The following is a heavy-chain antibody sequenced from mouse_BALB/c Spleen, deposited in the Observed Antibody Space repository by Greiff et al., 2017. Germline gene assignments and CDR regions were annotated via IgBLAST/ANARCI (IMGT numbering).Heavy chain of an antibody. Sequence: VQLQQSGPGLVAPSQSLSITCTVSGFSLTSYGVHWVRQPPGKGLEWLGVIWAGGSTNYNSALMSRLSISKDNSKSQVFLKMNSLQTDDTAMYYCARDYYGSSYHAWFAYWGQGTLVTVSA. V-gene: IGHV2-9*02. D-gene: IGHD1-1*01. J-gene: IGHJ3*01. CDR3: ARDYYGSSYHAWFAY. CDR1: GFSLTSYG. CDR2: IWAGGST.